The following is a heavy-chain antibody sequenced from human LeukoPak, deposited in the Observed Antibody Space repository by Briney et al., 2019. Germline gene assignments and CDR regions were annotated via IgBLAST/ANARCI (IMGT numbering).Heavy chain of an antibody. CDR2: ISSNGGST. CDR1: GFTFSSYA. V-gene: IGHV3-64D*06. D-gene: IGHD3-10*01. Sequence: GGSLRLSCSASGFTFSSYAMHWVRQAPGKGLEYVSAISSNGGSTYYADSVKGRFTISRDNSKNTLYLQMSSLRAGDTAVYYCAILGGSGTAIDYWGQGTLVTVSS. J-gene: IGHJ4*02. CDR3: AILGGSGTAIDY.